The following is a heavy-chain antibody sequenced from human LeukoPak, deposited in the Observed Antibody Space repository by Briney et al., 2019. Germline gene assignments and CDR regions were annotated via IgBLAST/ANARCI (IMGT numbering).Heavy chain of an antibody. CDR3: ARARPNYDILTGLFDY. CDR1: GGSISSGGYY. CDR2: IYYSGST. V-gene: IGHV4-31*03. J-gene: IGHJ4*02. D-gene: IGHD3-9*01. Sequence: PSETLSLTCTVSGGSISSGGYYWSWIRQHPGKGLEWIGYIYYSGSTYYNPSLKSRVIISVDTSKNQFSLKLSSVTAADTAVYYCARARPNYDILTGLFDYWGQGTLVTVSS.